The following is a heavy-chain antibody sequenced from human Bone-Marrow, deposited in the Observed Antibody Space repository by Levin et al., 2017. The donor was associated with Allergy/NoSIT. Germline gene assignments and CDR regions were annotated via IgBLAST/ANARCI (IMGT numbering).Heavy chain of an antibody. CDR2: ISPHNGNT. CDR3: ARDRDEYDNYGPLDY. J-gene: IGHJ4*02. V-gene: IGHV1-18*01. CDR1: DYILASHG. D-gene: IGHD3-22*01. Sequence: GASVKVSCKASDYILASHGISWVRQAPGQGLEWMGWISPHNGNTNYAQKVQGRVTMTTDTSTSTAYMELRSLRSDDTAVYYCARDRDEYDNYGPLDYWGQGTLVTVSS.